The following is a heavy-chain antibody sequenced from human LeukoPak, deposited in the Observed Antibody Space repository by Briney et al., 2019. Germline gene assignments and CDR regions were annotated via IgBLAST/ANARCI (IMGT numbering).Heavy chain of an antibody. J-gene: IGHJ6*03. V-gene: IGHV3-9*01. CDR1: GFTFDDYA. D-gene: IGHD3-10*01. CDR2: NSWNSGSI. CDR3: ARGYGSGSYFAYSDYYYYMDV. Sequence: TGGSLRLSCAASGFTFDDYAMHWVRQAPGKGLEWVSGNSWNSGSIGYADSVKGRFTISRDNAKNSLYLQMNSLRAEDTAVYYCARGYGSGSYFAYSDYYYYMDVWGKGTTVTISS.